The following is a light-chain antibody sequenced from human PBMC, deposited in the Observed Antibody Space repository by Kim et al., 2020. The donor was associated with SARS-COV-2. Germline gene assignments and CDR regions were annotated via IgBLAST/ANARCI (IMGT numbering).Light chain of an antibody. CDR3: QQSYSTPYT. J-gene: IGKJ2*01. Sequence: DIQMTQSPSSLSASIGDRVTITCRASQSISSFLNWYQQKPGRAPNLLIYTASSLQSGVPSRFSGSGAGTDFTLTISSLQPGDFATYYCQQSYSTPYTLGQGTKLE. CDR1: QSISSF. CDR2: TAS. V-gene: IGKV1-39*01.